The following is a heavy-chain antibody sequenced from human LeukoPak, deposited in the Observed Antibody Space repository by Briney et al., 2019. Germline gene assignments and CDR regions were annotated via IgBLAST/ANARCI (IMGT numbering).Heavy chain of an antibody. J-gene: IGHJ5*02. Sequence: PSETLSPTCTVSGGSISSYYWSWIRQPAGKGLEWIGSIYHSGSTYYNPSLKSRVTISVDTSKNQFSLKLSSVTAADTAVYYCARVEYYYDSSGSNWFDPWGQGTLVTVSS. CDR2: IYHSGST. V-gene: IGHV4-4*07. D-gene: IGHD3-22*01. CDR3: ARVEYYYDSSGSNWFDP. CDR1: GGSISSYY.